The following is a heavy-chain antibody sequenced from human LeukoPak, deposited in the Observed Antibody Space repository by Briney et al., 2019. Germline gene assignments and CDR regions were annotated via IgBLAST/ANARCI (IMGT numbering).Heavy chain of an antibody. J-gene: IGHJ4*02. CDR3: ARLRGGSGSYYTYSFFDY. V-gene: IGHV3-53*01. CDR2: IYSGGST. Sequence: PGGSLRLSCAASGFAFSDYSINWVRQAPGKGLEWVSVIYSGGSTYYADSVKGRFTISRDNSKNTLYLQMNSLRAEDTAVYYCARLRGGSGSYYTYSFFDYWGQGTLVTVSS. D-gene: IGHD3-10*01. CDR1: GFAFSDYS.